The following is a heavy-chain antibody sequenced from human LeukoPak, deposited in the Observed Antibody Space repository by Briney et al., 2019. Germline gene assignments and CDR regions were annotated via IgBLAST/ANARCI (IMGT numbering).Heavy chain of an antibody. D-gene: IGHD3-22*01. CDR3: ARAKTYDSSGYIAHYFDS. V-gene: IGHV4-59*01. CDR1: GGSISSYY. J-gene: IGHJ4*02. Sequence: SETLSLTCTVSGGSISSYYWSWIRQPPGKGLEWIGYIYYSGSTNYNPSLKSRVTISVEMSKNQFSLKLSSVTAADTAVYYCARAKTYDSSGYIAHYFDSWGQGTLVTVSS. CDR2: IYYSGST.